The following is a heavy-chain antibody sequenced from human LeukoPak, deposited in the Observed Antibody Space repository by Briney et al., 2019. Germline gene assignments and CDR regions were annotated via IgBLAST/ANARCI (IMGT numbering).Heavy chain of an antibody. Sequence: SETLSLTCTVSGGSISSYYWSWIRQPAGKGLEWIGRIYTSGSTNYNPSLKSRVTMSVDTSKNQFSLKLSSVTAADTAVYYCARGAYSSSWYPGGFYYFDYWGQGTLVTVSS. CDR2: IYTSGST. J-gene: IGHJ4*02. CDR3: ARGAYSSSWYPGGFYYFDY. V-gene: IGHV4-4*07. D-gene: IGHD6-13*01. CDR1: GGSISSYY.